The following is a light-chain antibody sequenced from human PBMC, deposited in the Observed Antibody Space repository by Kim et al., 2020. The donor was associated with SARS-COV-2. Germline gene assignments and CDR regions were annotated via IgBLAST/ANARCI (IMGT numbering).Light chain of an antibody. CDR2: YAS. CDR3: QQYDNLPLT. CDR1: QDIRIY. Sequence: SASVGDRVSITCQASQDIRIYLNWYQQKPGKATKLLINYASNVETGDPTRFSGSGSGTDFTFTITSLQPEDVATYYCQQYDNLPLTFGGGTKLDI. J-gene: IGKJ4*01. V-gene: IGKV1-33*01.